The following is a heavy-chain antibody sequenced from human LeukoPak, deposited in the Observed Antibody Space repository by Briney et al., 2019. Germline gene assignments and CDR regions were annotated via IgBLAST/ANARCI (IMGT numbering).Heavy chain of an antibody. CDR3: VRMAGY. CDR2: LYYSGSS. D-gene: IGHD5-24*01. Sequence: SETQSLTCTVSDDSISDYYRGWIRQPPGKGLEWIGSLYYSGSSYYNPSLKSRVTTSADTSKNQFSLKLTSVTAADTAVYYCVRMAGYWGQGTLVTVSS. J-gene: IGHJ4*02. CDR1: DDSISDYY. V-gene: IGHV4-38-2*02.